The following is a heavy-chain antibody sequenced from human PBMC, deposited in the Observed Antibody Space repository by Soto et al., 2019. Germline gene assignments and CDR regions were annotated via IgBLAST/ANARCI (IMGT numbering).Heavy chain of an antibody. CDR2: ITAGDGKT. V-gene: IGHV1-3*01. CDR1: GYNFTHYT. CDR3: ARDLYSSSFFWFDA. J-gene: IGHJ5*02. Sequence: QVHLVQSGAEVKKPGASVKVSCKASGYNFTHYTIHWVRQAPGQRLEWMGWITAGDGKTQYSKKFQTRVTIRSDVSATTVYMDLNSLRSEDTAVYYCARDLYSSSFFWFDAWGRGTLVIVSS. D-gene: IGHD2-2*01.